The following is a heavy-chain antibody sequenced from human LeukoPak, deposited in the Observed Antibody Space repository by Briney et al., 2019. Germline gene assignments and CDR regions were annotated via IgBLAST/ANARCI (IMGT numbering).Heavy chain of an antibody. Sequence: GGSLRLSCAASGFTFSSYSMNWVRQAPGKGLEWVSYISSSSSYIYYADSVKGRFTISRDNAKNSLYLQMNSLRAEDTAVYYCARGSYSGSQRYFDYWGQGTLVTVSS. D-gene: IGHD1-26*01. CDR1: GFTFSSYS. CDR3: ARGSYSGSQRYFDY. V-gene: IGHV3-21*05. CDR2: ISSSSSYI. J-gene: IGHJ4*02.